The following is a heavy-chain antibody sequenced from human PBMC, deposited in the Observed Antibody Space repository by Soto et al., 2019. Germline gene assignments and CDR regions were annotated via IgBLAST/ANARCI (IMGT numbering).Heavy chain of an antibody. CDR2: IIPIFGTA. CDR1: GGTFSSYA. J-gene: IGHJ6*02. D-gene: IGHD4-17*01. CDR3: ARVLSTVTKYRLYYYGMDV. V-gene: IGHV1-69*01. Sequence: VSCKASGGTFSSYAISWVRQAPGQGLEWMGGIIPIFGTANYAQKFQGRVTITADESTSTAYMELSSLRSEDTAVYYCARVLSTVTKYRLYYYGMDVWGQGTRVTVSS.